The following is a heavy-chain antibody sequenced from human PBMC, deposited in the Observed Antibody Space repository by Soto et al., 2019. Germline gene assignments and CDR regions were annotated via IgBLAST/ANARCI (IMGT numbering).Heavy chain of an antibody. J-gene: IGHJ4*02. V-gene: IGHV4-34*01. D-gene: IGHD2-8*02. Sequence: SETLSLTCAVYGGSFSGYYWTWIRQPPGTGLEWIGEINHSGSTNYNPSLKSRVTISVDTSKNQFSLKLTSVTAADTAVYYCASDKITGIFDYWGQGTLVTVSS. CDR2: INHSGST. CDR3: ASDKITGIFDY. CDR1: GGSFSGYY.